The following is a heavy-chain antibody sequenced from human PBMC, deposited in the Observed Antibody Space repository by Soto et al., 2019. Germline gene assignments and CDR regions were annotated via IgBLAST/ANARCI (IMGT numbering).Heavy chain of an antibody. D-gene: IGHD6-19*01. V-gene: IGHV1-3*01. J-gene: IGHJ4*02. CDR3: ARDNSGWSDY. CDR1: GYTFTRYV. Sequence: QVQLVQSGAEVKKSGASVKVSCKASGYTFTRYVMDWLRQAPGQRLEWMGWIDAGNGNTVYLQKFQGRVTITRDTSANTAYMELSSLRSEDTAVYYCARDNSGWSDYWGQGTLVTVSS. CDR2: IDAGNGNT.